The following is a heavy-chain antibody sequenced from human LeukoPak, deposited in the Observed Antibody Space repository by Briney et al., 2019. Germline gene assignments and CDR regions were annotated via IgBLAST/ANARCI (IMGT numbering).Heavy chain of an antibody. J-gene: IGHJ4*02. CDR1: GGSFSGYY. CDR3: ARGGRWLQPYDY. V-gene: IGHV4-34*01. D-gene: IGHD5-12*01. CDR2: INHSGST. Sequence: PSETLCLTCAVYGGSFSGYYWSWIRQPPRKGLEWIGEINHSGSTNYNPSLKSRVTISVDTSKNQFSLKLSSVTAADTAVYYCARGGRWLQPYDYWGQGTLVTVSS.